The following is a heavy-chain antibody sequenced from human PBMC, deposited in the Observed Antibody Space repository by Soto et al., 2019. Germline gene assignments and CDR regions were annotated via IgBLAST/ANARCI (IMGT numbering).Heavy chain of an antibody. CDR3: ARFRIVGATPDGIYYYYGMDV. J-gene: IGHJ6*02. CDR1: GGSFSGYY. CDR2: INHSGST. D-gene: IGHD1-26*01. Sequence: QVQLQQWGAGLLKPSETLSLTCAVYGGSFSGYYWSWIRQPPGKGLEWIGEINHSGSTNYNPSLKSRVTISVDTSKXXCXLXXSSVTAADTAVYYCARFRIVGATPDGIYYYYGMDVWGQGTTVTVSS. V-gene: IGHV4-34*01.